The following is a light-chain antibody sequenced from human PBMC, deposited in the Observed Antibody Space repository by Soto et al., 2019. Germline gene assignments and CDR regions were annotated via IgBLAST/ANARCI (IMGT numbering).Light chain of an antibody. V-gene: IGLV2-8*01. J-gene: IGLJ1*01. Sequence: ALTQPPSASWSPGQSVTISCTVTSSDVGLYDYVSWYQQHPGKVPKLLIYEVTQRPSGVPDRFSGSKSGNTASLTVSGLQAEDEADYYCSSYGGNSNYVFGTGTKVTVL. CDR2: EVT. CDR3: SSYGGNSNYV. CDR1: SSDVGLYDY.